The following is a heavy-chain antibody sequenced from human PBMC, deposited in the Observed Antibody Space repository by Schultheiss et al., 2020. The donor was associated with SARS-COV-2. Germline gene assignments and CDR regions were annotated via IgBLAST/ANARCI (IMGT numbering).Heavy chain of an antibody. D-gene: IGHD4/OR15-4a*01. V-gene: IGHV3-66*01. CDR2: IYSGGST. CDR3: ARGGGAKGWFDP. CDR1: GGSISSYY. J-gene: IGHJ5*02. Sequence: LSLTCTVSGGSISSYYWGWIRQPPGKGLEWVSVIYSGGSTYYADSVKGRFTISRDNSKNTLYLQMNSLRAEDTAVYYCARGGGAKGWFDPWGQGTLVTVSS.